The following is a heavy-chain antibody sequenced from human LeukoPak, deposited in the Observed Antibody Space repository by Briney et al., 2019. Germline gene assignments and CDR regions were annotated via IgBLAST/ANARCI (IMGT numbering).Heavy chain of an antibody. V-gene: IGHV3-66*01. D-gene: IGHD4-23*01. CDR3: ARDSGTTVGYFDY. J-gene: IGHJ4*02. CDR1: GFTFSTNY. CDR2: IYSGGNT. Sequence: PGGSLRLSCAASGFTFSTNYMSWVRQAPGRGLEWVSVIYSGGNTYYSDYVKGRLTISRDNSKNTLYLQMNSLRADDTAVYYCARDSGTTVGYFDYWGQGTLVTVSS.